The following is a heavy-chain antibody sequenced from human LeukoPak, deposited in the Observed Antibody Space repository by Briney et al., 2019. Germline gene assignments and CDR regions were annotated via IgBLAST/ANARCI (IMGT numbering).Heavy chain of an antibody. V-gene: IGHV1-18*01. CDR2: ISPHKGNA. CDR1: GYTFTHYG. Sequence: ASVKVSCKASGYTFTHYGITWVRQAPGQGLEWRGWISPHKGNADYAPRFQGRVTMTTETSTTTAYMELWSLNSDDTAVYYCARGGVVVVVASIRGNWLDPWGQGTLVTVSS. D-gene: IGHD2-21*02. CDR3: ARGGVVVVVASIRGNWLDP. J-gene: IGHJ5*02.